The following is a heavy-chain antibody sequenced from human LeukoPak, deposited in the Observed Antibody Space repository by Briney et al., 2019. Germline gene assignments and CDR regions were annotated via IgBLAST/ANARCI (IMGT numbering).Heavy chain of an antibody. D-gene: IGHD6-13*01. J-gene: IGHJ3*02. Sequence: GESLKLSCEGSGYSFTSYWIGWVRQMPGKGLVWMGIIYPGDSDTRYSPSFQGQVTISAHNSLSTAYLQVSRLKASDPGMYYCARHVAAAGHAFDIWGQGTMDSVSS. CDR3: ARHVAAAGHAFDI. V-gene: IGHV5-51*01. CDR2: IYPGDSDT. CDR1: GYSFTSYW.